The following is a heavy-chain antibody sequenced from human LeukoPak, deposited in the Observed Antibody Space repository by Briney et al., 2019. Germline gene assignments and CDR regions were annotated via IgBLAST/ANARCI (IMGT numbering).Heavy chain of an antibody. CDR3: ARGADYGGTPDY. J-gene: IGHJ4*02. CDR2: IWYDGSNK. D-gene: IGHD4-23*01. Sequence: GGFLRLSCAASGFTFSSYGMHWVRQAPGKGLEWVAVIWYDGSNKYYADSVKGRFTISRDNSKNTLYLQMNSLRAEDTAVYYCARGADYGGTPDYWGQGTLVTVSS. V-gene: IGHV3-33*01. CDR1: GFTFSSYG.